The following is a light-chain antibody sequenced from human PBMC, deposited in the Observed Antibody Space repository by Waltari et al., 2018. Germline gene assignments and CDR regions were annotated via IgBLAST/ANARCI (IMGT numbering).Light chain of an antibody. J-gene: IGKJ2*01. CDR3: QHYNGWPPYT. CDR1: ESIASN. Sequence: EIVMTQSPATLSVSPGERATISCRASESIASNLAWYQQKPGQAPRLLIYGESNRAPGVPARFSASGSGTDFTLTISSLQSEDVALYYCQHYNGWPPYTFGQGTRLEIK. CDR2: GES. V-gene: IGKV3-15*01.